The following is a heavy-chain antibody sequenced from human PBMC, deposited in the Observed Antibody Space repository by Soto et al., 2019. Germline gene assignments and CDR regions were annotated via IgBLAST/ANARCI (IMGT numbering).Heavy chain of an antibody. V-gene: IGHV3-23*01. CDR1: GFTFSSYA. CDR3: AKIVYWGIAVAGNNAFDI. CDR2: ISGSGGRT. D-gene: IGHD6-19*01. J-gene: IGHJ3*02. Sequence: GGSLRLSCAASGFTFSSYAMSWVRQAPGKGLEWVSAISGSGGRTYYADSVKGRFTISRDNSKNTLYLQMNSLRAEDTAVYYCAKIVYWGIAVAGNNAFDIWGQGTMVTVSS.